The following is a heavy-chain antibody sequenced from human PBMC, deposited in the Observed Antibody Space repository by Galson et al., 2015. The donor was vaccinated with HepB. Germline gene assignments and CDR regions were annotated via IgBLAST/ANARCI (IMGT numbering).Heavy chain of an antibody. D-gene: IGHD6-13*01. V-gene: IGHV7-4-1*02. CDR3: AKQGGYSSSWFELFWFDT. J-gene: IGHJ5*02. CDR2: INTNIGNP. Sequence: SVKVSCKASGYTFTSYAMNWVRQAPGQGLEWMGWINTNIGNPTYAQGFTGRFVFSLDTSVSTAYLQISSLRAEDTSVYYCAKQGGYSSSWFELFWFDTWGQGTLVTVSS. CDR1: GYTFTSYA.